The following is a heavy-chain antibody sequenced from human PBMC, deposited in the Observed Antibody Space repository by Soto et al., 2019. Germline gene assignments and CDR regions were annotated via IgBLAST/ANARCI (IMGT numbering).Heavy chain of an antibody. CDR3: ARDAFLDCSGGSCYSRDYYYYYYMDV. Sequence: GGSLRLSCAASGFTFSSYWMHWVRQAPGKGLVWVSRINSDGSSTSYADSVKGRFTISRDNAKNTLYLQMNSLRAEDTAVYYCARDAFLDCSGGSCYSRDYYYYYYMDVWGKGTTVTVSS. J-gene: IGHJ6*03. CDR1: GFTFSSYW. D-gene: IGHD2-15*01. CDR2: INSDGSST. V-gene: IGHV3-74*01.